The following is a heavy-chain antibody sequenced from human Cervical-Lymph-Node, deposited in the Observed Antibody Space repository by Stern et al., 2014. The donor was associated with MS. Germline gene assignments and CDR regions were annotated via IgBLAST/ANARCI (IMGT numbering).Heavy chain of an antibody. CDR1: GGTFSTLA. D-gene: IGHD6-13*01. Sequence: QLVQSGAEVKKPGSSVEVSCKASGGTFSTLAISWVRQAPGQGLEWMGGIIPLLGTANYARNFQGRVTFTADESTSTAYMELRGLRSDDTAVYYCTRHQEGIAADWGQGTLVTVSS. V-gene: IGHV1-69*01. CDR3: TRHQEGIAAD. CDR2: IIPLLGTA. J-gene: IGHJ4*02.